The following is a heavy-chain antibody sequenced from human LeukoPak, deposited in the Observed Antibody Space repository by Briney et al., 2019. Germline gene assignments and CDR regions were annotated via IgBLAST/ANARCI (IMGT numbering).Heavy chain of an antibody. CDR2: IIPIFGTA. V-gene: IGHV1-69*06. CDR1: GGTFSSYA. D-gene: IGHD6-13*01. J-gene: IGHJ4*02. CDR3: ASGIAAASFDY. Sequence: SVKVSCKASGGTFSSYAISWVRQAPGQGLEWMGGIIPIFGTANYAQKFQGRVTITADKSTSTAYMELSSLRSEDTAVYYCASGIAAASFDYWGQGTLVTVSP.